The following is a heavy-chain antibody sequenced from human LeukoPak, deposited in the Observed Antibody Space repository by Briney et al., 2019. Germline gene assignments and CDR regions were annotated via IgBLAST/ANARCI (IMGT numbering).Heavy chain of an antibody. V-gene: IGHV3-23*01. CDR2: VSGSGGST. CDR3: AKDLDIVATITGN. CDR1: GFTFSSFA. J-gene: IGHJ4*02. D-gene: IGHD5-12*01. Sequence: KTGGSLRLSCAASGFTFSSFAMSWFRQAPGKGLEWVSGVSGSGGSTYYADSVKGRFTISRDNSKNTLYLQMNSLRAEDTAVFYCAKDLDIVATITGNWGQGTLVTVSS.